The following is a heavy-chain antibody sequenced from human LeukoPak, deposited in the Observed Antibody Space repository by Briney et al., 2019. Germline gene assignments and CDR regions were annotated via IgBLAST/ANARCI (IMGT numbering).Heavy chain of an antibody. J-gene: IGHJ3*02. Sequence: ASVKVSCKASGYTFTSYGISWVRQAPGQGLEWMGWISAYNGNTNYAQKVQGRVTMTTDTSTSTDYMELRSLRSDDTAVYYCARDPRSRQPSYDAFDIWGQGTMVSVS. D-gene: IGHD1-1*01. CDR2: ISAYNGNT. CDR1: GYTFTSYG. CDR3: ARDPRSRQPSYDAFDI. V-gene: IGHV1-18*01.